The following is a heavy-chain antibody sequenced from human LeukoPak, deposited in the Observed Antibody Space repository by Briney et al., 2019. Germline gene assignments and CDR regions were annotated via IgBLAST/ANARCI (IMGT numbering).Heavy chain of an antibody. CDR1: GFTFTSYG. Sequence: ASVNVSCKASGFTFTSYGISWVRQAPGQGLEWMGWISAYNGNTNYTQKLQGRVTMTTDTSTSTAYMELRSLRSDDTAVYYCARDGSSSWYGGSYYYYGMDVWGQGTTVTVSS. D-gene: IGHD6-13*01. J-gene: IGHJ6*02. V-gene: IGHV1-18*01. CDR3: ARDGSSSWYGGSYYYYGMDV. CDR2: ISAYNGNT.